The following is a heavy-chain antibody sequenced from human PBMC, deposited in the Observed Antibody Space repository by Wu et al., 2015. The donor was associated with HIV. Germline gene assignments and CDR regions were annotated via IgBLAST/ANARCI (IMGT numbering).Heavy chain of an antibody. CDR3: ARTFTAVAGSYYFDY. CDR2: INPNSGGS. V-gene: IGHV1-2*02. CDR1: GYTFTGYY. J-gene: IGHJ4*01. Sequence: QVQLVQSGAEVKKPGASVKVSCKASGYTFTGYYMHWVRQAPGQGLEWMGWINPNSGGSNYAQKFQGRVTITADESTSTAYMELSSLRSEDTAVYYCARTFTAVAGSYYFDYWGHGTLVTVSS. D-gene: IGHD6-19*01.